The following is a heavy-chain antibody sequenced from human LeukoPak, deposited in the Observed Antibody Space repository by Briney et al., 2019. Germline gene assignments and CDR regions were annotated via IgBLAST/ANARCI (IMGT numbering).Heavy chain of an antibody. CDR3: ARESRFLDWLLN. CDR2: ISSSSSYI. CDR1: GFTFSSYS. D-gene: IGHD3-9*01. V-gene: IGHV3-21*01. J-gene: IGHJ4*02. Sequence: GGSLRLSCAASGFTFSSYSMNWVRQAPGKGLEWVSSISSSSSYIYYADSVKGRFTISRDNAENSLYLQMNSLRAEDTAVYYCARESRFLDWLLNWGQGTLVTVSS.